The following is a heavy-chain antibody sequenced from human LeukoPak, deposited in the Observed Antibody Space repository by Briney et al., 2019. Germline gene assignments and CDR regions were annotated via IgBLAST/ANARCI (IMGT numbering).Heavy chain of an antibody. CDR1: GYTFISYA. J-gene: IGHJ4*02. CDR2: ISAYNGNT. Sequence: GASVKVSCKASGYTFISYAMNWVRQAPGQGLEWMGWISAYNGNTNYAQKLQGRVTMTTDTSTSTAYMELRSLRSDDTAVYYCARAVSVDYWGQGTLVTVSS. V-gene: IGHV1-18*01. CDR3: ARAVSVDY. D-gene: IGHD3-22*01.